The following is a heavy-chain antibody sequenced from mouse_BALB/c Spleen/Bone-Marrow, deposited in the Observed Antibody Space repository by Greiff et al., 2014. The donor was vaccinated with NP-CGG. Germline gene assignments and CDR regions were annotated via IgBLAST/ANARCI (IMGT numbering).Heavy chain of an antibody. CDR2: IDPANGNT. Sequence: EVQLQQSGAEVVRPGASAKLSCTASGFNIKDTYMHWVKQRPEQGLEWIGRIDPANGNTKYDPKFQGKTTITADTSSNTAYLQLRSLTSEDTAVYYCAGYDYCVYFDYWGQGTTLTVSA. D-gene: IGHD2-4*01. J-gene: IGHJ2*01. CDR1: GFNIKDTY. V-gene: IGHV14-3*02. CDR3: AGYDYCVYFDY.